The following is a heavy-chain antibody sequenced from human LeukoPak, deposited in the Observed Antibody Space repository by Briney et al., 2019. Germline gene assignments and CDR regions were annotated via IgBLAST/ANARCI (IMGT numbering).Heavy chain of an antibody. CDR2: LHSGGDT. CDR3: ARGKVYYYYDY. CDR1: EFTVRSNY. J-gene: IGHJ4*02. D-gene: IGHD5/OR15-5a*01. V-gene: IGHV3-53*01. Sequence: GGSLRLSCVASEFTVRSNYMSWVRQAPGKGLEWVSVLHSGGDTYYADSVKGRFTSSRDDSKNTLYLQMNSLRAEDTAVYYCARGKVYYYYDYWGQGTLVTVSS.